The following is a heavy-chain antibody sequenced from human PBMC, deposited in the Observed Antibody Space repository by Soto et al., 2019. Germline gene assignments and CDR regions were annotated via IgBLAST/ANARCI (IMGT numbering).Heavy chain of an antibody. Sequence: SETLSLTCTVSGGSISSGGYYWSWIRQHPGKGLEWIGYIYYSGSTYYNPSLKSRVTISVDTSKNQFSLKLSSVTAADTAVYYCARAPTEKYSSSSVDYWGQGTLVTVSS. CDR1: GGSISSGGYY. J-gene: IGHJ4*02. D-gene: IGHD6-6*01. CDR3: ARAPTEKYSSSSVDY. V-gene: IGHV4-31*03. CDR2: IYYSGST.